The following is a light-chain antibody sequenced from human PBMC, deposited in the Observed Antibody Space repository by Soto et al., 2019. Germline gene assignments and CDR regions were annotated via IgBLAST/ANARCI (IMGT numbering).Light chain of an antibody. J-gene: IGKJ1*01. V-gene: IGKV1-39*01. CDR3: QQSYTTPRT. CDR1: QSISTF. CDR2: AAS. Sequence: DIQMTQSPSSLSASVGDRVSVTCRASQSISTFLNWYQQRPGEAPKLLIYAASSLQSGVTSRFSGSGSGADFTLTIGSLQPEDFATYYCQQSYTTPRTFGQGTQV.